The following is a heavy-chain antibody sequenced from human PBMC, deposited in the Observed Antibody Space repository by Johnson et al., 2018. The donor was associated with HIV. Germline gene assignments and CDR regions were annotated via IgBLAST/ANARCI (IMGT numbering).Heavy chain of an antibody. CDR2: ISHDGGNR. D-gene: IGHD6-19*01. V-gene: IGHV3-30*04. J-gene: IGHJ3*02. CDR1: GFTFSSYA. CDR3: ARDREYGLAWGWALDI. Sequence: QVQLVESGGGVVQPGRSLRLSCAASGFTFSSYAMHWVRQAPGKGLEWMAVISHDGGNRYYADSVKGRFTISRDNSKNTLYLQTNSLRGEDTALYYCARDREYGLAWGWALDIWGQGTMVTVSS.